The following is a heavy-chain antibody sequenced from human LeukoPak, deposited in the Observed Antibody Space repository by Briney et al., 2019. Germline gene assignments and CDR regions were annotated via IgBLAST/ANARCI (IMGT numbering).Heavy chain of an antibody. V-gene: IGHV1-2*02. CDR3: ARGIAAAGTSSY. J-gene: IGHJ4*02. CDR1: GYTFTSYA. D-gene: IGHD6-13*01. CDR2: INPNSGGT. Sequence: ASVKVSCKASGYTFTSYAMNWVRQAPGQGLEWMGWINPNSGGTNYAQKFQGRVTMTRDTSISTAYMELSRLRSDDTAVYYCARGIAAAGTSSYWGQGTLVTVSS.